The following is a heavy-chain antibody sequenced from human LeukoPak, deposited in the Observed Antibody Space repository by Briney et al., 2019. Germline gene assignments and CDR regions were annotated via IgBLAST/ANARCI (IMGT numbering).Heavy chain of an antibody. D-gene: IGHD1-1*01. Sequence: PGGSLRLSCLASGFTFDDYVMTWVRQAAGKRLEWISSIHGSGEPTYYADSVKGRFTISRDNSKNTLYLQMNSLRAEDTAVYYCARALNWNDSPLDLDYWGQGTLVTVSS. CDR1: GFTFDDYV. V-gene: IGHV3-23*01. J-gene: IGHJ4*02. CDR2: IHGSGEPT. CDR3: ARALNWNDSPLDLDY.